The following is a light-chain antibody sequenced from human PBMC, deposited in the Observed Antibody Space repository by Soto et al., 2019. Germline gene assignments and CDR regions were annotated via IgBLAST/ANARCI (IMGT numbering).Light chain of an antibody. CDR3: SSYAGSYTVV. Sequence: QSVLTQPPSASGSPGQSVTISCTGTSSDVGGYNYVSWYQQHPGKAPKLMIYEVTKRPSGVPDRFSASKSGNTASLTVSGLQAEDEAAYYCSSYAGSYTVVFGRGTKLTVL. CDR1: SSDVGGYNY. V-gene: IGLV2-8*01. CDR2: EVT. J-gene: IGLJ2*01.